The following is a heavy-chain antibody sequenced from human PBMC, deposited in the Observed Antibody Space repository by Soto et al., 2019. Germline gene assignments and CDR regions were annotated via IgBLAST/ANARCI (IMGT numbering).Heavy chain of an antibody. CDR3: ARYGGYEAYYYYYGMDV. Sequence: PGESLKISCKGSGYSFTSYWIGWVRQMPGKCLEWMGIIYPGDSDTRYSPSFQGQVTISADKSISTAYLQWSSLKASDTAMYYCARYGGYEAYYYYYGMDVWGQGTTVTVS. CDR1: GYSFTSYW. V-gene: IGHV5-51*01. CDR2: IYPGDSDT. D-gene: IGHD5-12*01. J-gene: IGHJ6*02.